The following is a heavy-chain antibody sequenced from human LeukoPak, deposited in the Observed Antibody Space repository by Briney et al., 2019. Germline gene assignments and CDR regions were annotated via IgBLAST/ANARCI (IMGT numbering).Heavy chain of an antibody. J-gene: IGHJ5*02. D-gene: IGHD3-10*01. CDR2: IIPIFGTA. Sequence: ASVKVSCKASGGTFSSYAISWVRQAPGQGLEWMGGIIPIFGTANYAQKFQGRVTITADESTSTAYMELSSLRSEGTAVYYCARGAMVRGAETNWFDPWGQGTLVTVSS. CDR3: ARGAMVRGAETNWFDP. CDR1: GGTFSSYA. V-gene: IGHV1-69*13.